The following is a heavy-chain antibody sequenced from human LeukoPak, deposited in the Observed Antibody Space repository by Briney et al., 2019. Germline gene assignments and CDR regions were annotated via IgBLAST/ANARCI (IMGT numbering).Heavy chain of an antibody. J-gene: IGHJ4*02. D-gene: IGHD2-2*02. V-gene: IGHV3-21*01. CDR1: GLTLRSYS. CDR2: ISSSSSHI. Sequence: GGPLRLSCAVSGLTLRSYSMTGFRKAPGKGLEWVSSISSSSSHIYYADSVKGRFTISRDNAKNSLYLQMNSLRAEDTAVYYCANTILTGALWGQGTLVTVSS. CDR3: ANTILTGAL.